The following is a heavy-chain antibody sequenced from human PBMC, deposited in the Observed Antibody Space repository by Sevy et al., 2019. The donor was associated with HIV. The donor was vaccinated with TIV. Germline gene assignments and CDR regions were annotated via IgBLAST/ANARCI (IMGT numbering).Heavy chain of an antibody. Sequence: ASVKVSCKTSGFSLLDYSVAWVRQAPGQGFEWMGWVTARKGDTKYAQKVEGRVTMTTDSSRKTVYMELRSLTSDDTAIYYCARGRNFYLDHWAQGSRDTVSS. D-gene: IGHD4-4*01. CDR1: GFSLLDYS. CDR2: VTARKGDT. CDR3: ARGRNFYLDH. V-gene: IGHV1-18*01. J-gene: IGHJ4*02.